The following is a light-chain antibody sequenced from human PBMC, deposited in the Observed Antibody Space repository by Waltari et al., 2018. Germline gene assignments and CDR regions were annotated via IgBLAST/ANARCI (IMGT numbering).Light chain of an antibody. CDR3: LQFDSLWT. V-gene: IGKV1-5*03. CDR2: KAS. J-gene: IGKJ1*01. Sequence: DIQMTQSPSTLSASVGDRITIPGRASQSISSWLAWYQQKPGKAPKLLSAKASILESGVPSRFSGSGAGTEFTLTISSLQPDDFATYYCLQFDSLWTFGQGTKVEIK. CDR1: QSISSW.